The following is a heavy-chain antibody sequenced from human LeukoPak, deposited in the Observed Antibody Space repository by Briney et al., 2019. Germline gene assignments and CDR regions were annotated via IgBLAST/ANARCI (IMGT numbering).Heavy chain of an antibody. D-gene: IGHD6-19*01. J-gene: IGHJ4*02. V-gene: IGHV3-74*01. CDR1: GFAFSTCW. Sequence: GGSLRLSCAASGFAFSTCWMHWVRHAPGKGLVWVSRINSDGSNTVYADSVKGRFTISRDNAKNTLYLQMNSLRAEDTALYYCARKGEQWLVLDYWGQGTLVTVSS. CDR2: INSDGSNT. CDR3: ARKGEQWLVLDY.